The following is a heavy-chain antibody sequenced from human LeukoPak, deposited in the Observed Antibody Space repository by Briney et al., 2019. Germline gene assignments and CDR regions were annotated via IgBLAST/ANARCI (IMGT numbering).Heavy chain of an antibody. CDR3: ARDLFGVY. V-gene: IGHV4-59*01. D-gene: IGHD3-10*02. J-gene: IGHJ4*02. Sequence: KSSEPLSLTCSMSGGSISNYYWNWIRQPPGKGLEWIGYIYYSGSTNYNPSLKSRVTISVDTSKSHFSLKLSPVTAADTAVYYCARDLFGVYWGQGTLVTVSS. CDR1: GGSISNYY. CDR2: IYYSGST.